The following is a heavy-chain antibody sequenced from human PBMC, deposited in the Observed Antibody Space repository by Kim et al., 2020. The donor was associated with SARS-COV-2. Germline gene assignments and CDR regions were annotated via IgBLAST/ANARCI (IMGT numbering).Heavy chain of an antibody. CDR3: ARDQGAYSSGAVDAFDI. CDR2: ISSSSSYI. CDR1: GFTFSSYS. D-gene: IGHD6-19*01. Sequence: GGSLRLSCAASGFTFSSYSMNWVRQAPGKGLEWVSSISSSSSYIYYADSVKGRFTISRDNAKNSLYLQMNSLRAEDTAVYYCARDQGAYSSGAVDAFDIWGQGTMVTVSS. V-gene: IGHV3-21*01. J-gene: IGHJ3*02.